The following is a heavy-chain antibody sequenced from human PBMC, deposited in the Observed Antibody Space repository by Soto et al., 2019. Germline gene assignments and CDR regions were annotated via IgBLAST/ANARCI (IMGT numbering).Heavy chain of an antibody. Sequence: QVQLVQSGAEVKKPGSSVKVSCKASGGTFNSYAISWLRQAPGQGLEWMGEIIPSFTAANYARKFQGRVTITADESTSTAYMALSSLTSEDTAMYYCAREKAHSRALRVADAFDIWGQGTMVTVSS. CDR1: GGTFNSYA. CDR2: IIPSFTAA. J-gene: IGHJ3*02. V-gene: IGHV1-69*01. D-gene: IGHD3-16*01. CDR3: AREKAHSRALRVADAFDI.